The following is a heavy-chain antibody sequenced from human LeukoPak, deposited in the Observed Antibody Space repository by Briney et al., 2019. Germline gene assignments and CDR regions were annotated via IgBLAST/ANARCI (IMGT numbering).Heavy chain of an antibody. D-gene: IGHD1-1*01. J-gene: IGHJ4*02. CDR3: ARVGQLGSPFDY. Sequence: SETLSLTCTVSGGSISSTTYYWGWIRQPPGKGLEWIGSFYYSGTTYYNPSLKSRVTISVDRSKNQFSLKLSSVTAADTAVYYCARVGQLGSPFDYWGQGTLVTVSS. V-gene: IGHV4-39*07. CDR2: FYYSGTT. CDR1: GGSISSTTYY.